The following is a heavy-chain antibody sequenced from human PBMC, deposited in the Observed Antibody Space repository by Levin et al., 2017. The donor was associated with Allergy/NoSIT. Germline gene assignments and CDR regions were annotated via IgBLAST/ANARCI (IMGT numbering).Heavy chain of an antibody. CDR2: INIYGSDT. CDR3: VTGVPEYSTRW. Sequence: GGSLRLSCAASGFIFSTYWMHWVRQAPGKGLVWVSRINIYGSDTTYADSVEGRFTISRDNAKNTVSLQMNSLRVEETAVCYCVTGVPEYSTRWWGQGTLVTVSS. J-gene: IGHJ4*02. CDR1: GFIFSTYW. D-gene: IGHD2-2*01. V-gene: IGHV3-74*01.